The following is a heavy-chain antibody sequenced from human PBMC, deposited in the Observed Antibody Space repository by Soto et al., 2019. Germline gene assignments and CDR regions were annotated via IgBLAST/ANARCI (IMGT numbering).Heavy chain of an antibody. CDR2: IYYSGGT. D-gene: IGHD6-13*01. J-gene: IGHJ5*02. Sequence: SETLSLTCTVSGGSISSYYWSWIRQPPGKGLEWIGYIYYSGGTNYNPSLKSRVTISVDTSKNQFSLKLSSVTAADTAVYYCARGHSSGWYLRGWGWFDPWGQGTLVTVSS. V-gene: IGHV4-59*01. CDR1: GGSISSYY. CDR3: ARGHSSGWYLRGWGWFDP.